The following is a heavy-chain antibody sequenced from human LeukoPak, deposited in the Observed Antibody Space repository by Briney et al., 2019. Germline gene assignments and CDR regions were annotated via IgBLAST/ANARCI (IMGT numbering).Heavy chain of an antibody. CDR3: ARGQRGLYDSSGYYGLSDS. CDR1: GYTFTNYG. CDR2: INTGNGNT. J-gene: IGHJ4*02. V-gene: IGHV1-3*04. Sequence: ASVKVSCKTSGYTFTNYGMHWVRQAPRQSPEWMGWINTGNGNTKSSQKLQDRVTLTRDTSASTAYMELSSLRSEDTAVYYCARGQRGLYDSSGYYGLSDSWGQGTLVTVSS. D-gene: IGHD3-22*01.